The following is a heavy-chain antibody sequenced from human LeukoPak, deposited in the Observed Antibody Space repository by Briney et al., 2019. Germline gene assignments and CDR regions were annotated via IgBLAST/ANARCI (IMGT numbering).Heavy chain of an antibody. J-gene: IGHJ4*02. CDR1: GFTFSSYA. CDR2: ISSDGVNT. Sequence: GGSLRLSCAASGFTFSSYALHWVRHVPDKGLEWVAIISSDGVNTFYAESVQGRFTVSRDNSRNTLDLQMNSLRADDSAVYYCARVKWDSGSYIDYRGQGTLVTVSS. CDR3: ARVKWDSGSYIDY. V-gene: IGHV3-30-3*01. D-gene: IGHD1-26*01.